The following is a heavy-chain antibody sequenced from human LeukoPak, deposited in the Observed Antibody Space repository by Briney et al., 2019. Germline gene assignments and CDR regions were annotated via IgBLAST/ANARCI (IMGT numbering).Heavy chain of an antibody. J-gene: IGHJ4*02. Sequence: GGSLRLSCAASGFTFSSYAMSWVRQAPGKGLEWVSAISGSGGSTYYADSVKGRFTISRDNSKNTLYLQMNSLRAEDTAVYYCAKDLPYCGGDCYSGYFDYWGQGTLVTVSS. D-gene: IGHD2-21*02. V-gene: IGHV3-23*01. CDR3: AKDLPYCGGDCYSGYFDY. CDR1: GFTFSSYA. CDR2: ISGSGGST.